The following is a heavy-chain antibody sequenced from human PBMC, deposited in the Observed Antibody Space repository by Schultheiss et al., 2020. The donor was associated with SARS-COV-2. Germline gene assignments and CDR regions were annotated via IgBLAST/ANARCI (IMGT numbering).Heavy chain of an antibody. CDR3: ARVDRDIVVVPAAASVVDP. J-gene: IGHJ5*02. V-gene: IGHV1-2*02. CDR1: GYTFTGYY. CDR2: INPNSGGT. Sequence: ASVKVSCKASGYTFTGYYMHWVRQAPGQGLEWMGWINPNSGGTNYAQKFQGRVTMTRDTSISTAYMELRSLRSDDTAVYYCARVDRDIVVVPAAASVVDPWGQGTLVTVSS. D-gene: IGHD2-2*01.